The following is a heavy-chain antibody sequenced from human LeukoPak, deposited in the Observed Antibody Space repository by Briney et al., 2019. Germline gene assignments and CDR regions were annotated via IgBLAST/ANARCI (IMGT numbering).Heavy chain of an antibody. CDR1: GFIFSNYW. J-gene: IGHJ4*02. D-gene: IGHD3-16*02. V-gene: IGHV3-7*01. CDR3: ARHQRWEDLSLYRAFDI. Sequence: SGGSLRLSCAASGFIFSNYWMSWVRQAPGKGLEWVANMKQAESEKYYVDSVKGRFTISRDNAENSLYLQMNSLRAEDTAVYYCARHQRWEDLSLYRAFDIWGQGTLVTVSS. CDR2: MKQAESEK.